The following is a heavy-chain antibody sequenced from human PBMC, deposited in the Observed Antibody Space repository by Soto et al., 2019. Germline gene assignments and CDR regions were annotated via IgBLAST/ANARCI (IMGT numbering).Heavy chain of an antibody. CDR3: SRVGCSNSKCYTRGMDV. V-gene: IGHV4-4*07. CDR2: IYSDGTT. CDR1: GGSISGYY. J-gene: IGHJ6*02. Sequence: SETLSLTCTVSGGSISGYYWSWVRQPAGKGLEWVGRIYSDGTTNYSPSLKSRVTMSLDTSKDQFSVHLNSVTAADTAVYYCSRVGCSNSKCYTRGMDVWGQGTTVTVSS. D-gene: IGHD2-2*01.